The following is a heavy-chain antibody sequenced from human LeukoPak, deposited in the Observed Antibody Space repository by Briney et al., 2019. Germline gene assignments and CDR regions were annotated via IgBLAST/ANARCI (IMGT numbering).Heavy chain of an antibody. J-gene: IGHJ4*01. CDR1: GFTFTRHG. V-gene: IGHV3-30*02. CDR3: AKDVPNWAVDY. D-gene: IGHD7-27*01. CDR2: LRSDGNGK. Sequence: GGSLRLSCAASGFTFTRHGIHWVRQAPPKGLEWVAFLRSDGNGKNYPNSVKGRFTISSDNSQNMVFLQMNSLRPEDTAVYYCAKDVPNWAVDYWGQGTLVTVSS.